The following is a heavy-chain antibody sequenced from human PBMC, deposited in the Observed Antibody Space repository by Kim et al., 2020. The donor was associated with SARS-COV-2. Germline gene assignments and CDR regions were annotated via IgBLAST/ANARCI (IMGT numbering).Heavy chain of an antibody. CDR2: IKTDGSTT. Sequence: GGSLRLSCAASGFTLSSYWMHWVRQAPGKGLVWVSRIKTDGSTTIYADSVKGRFTISRDNAKNTLYLQMNSLRAEDTAVYYCARDLGWLLYDYWGQGTLVTVSS. CDR1: GFTLSSYW. CDR3: ARDLGWLLYDY. D-gene: IGHD3-3*01. J-gene: IGHJ4*02. V-gene: IGHV3-74*01.